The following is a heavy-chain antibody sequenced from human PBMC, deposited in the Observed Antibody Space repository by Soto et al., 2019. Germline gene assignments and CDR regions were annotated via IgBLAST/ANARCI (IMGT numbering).Heavy chain of an antibody. J-gene: IGHJ3*02. Sequence: PGGSLRLSCAASGFTVSSNYMSWVRQAPGKGLEWVSVIYSGGSTYYADSVKGRFTISRDNSKNTLYLQMNSLRAEDTAVYYCARDGTNYDILTGPYAFDIWGQGTMVTVSS. CDR2: IYSGGST. CDR1: GFTVSSNY. CDR3: ARDGTNYDILTGPYAFDI. V-gene: IGHV3-66*01. D-gene: IGHD3-9*01.